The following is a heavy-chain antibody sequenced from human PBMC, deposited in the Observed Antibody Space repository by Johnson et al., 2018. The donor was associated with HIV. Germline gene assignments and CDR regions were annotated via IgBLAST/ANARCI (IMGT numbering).Heavy chain of an antibody. V-gene: IGHV3-72*01. J-gene: IGHJ3*02. CDR1: GFTFSTYW. CDR3: ARDLPWCSSSFDI. Sequence: VQLVESGGGLVQPGGSLRLSCAASGFTFSTYWMSWVRQAAGKGLEWVGRTKNKANSYTTEYAASVKGRFTISIDDSKNSLYLQMNSLRAEDTAVYYCARDLPWCSSSFDIWGRGTMVTVSS. CDR2: TKNKANSYTT. D-gene: IGHD6-6*01.